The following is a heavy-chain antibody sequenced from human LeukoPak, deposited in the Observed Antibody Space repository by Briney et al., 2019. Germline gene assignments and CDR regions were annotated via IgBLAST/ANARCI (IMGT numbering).Heavy chain of an antibody. Sequence: PGGSLRLSCAASGFTFSTSDLHWVRQGTGKSLEWVSAIGAGGDTYYSDSVKGRSTISRENAKNSLYLQMNSLRAGDTAVYYCVREISQGAAVGKYNWYFDLWGRGTPVTVCS. J-gene: IGHJ2*01. CDR1: GFTFSTSD. D-gene: IGHD6-13*01. CDR2: IGAGGDT. V-gene: IGHV3-13*01. CDR3: VREISQGAAVGKYNWYFDL.